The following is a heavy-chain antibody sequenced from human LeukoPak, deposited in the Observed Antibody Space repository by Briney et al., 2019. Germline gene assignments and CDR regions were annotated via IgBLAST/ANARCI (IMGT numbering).Heavy chain of an antibody. CDR2: SRNKANSYTT. J-gene: IGHJ4*02. CDR1: GFTFSDHY. Sequence: GGSLRLSCAASGFTFSDHYMDWVRQAPGKGLEWVGRSRNKANSYTTEYAASVKGRFTISRDDSKNSLYLQMSSLKTEDTAVYYCATYYYDGSGYYRLGYWGQGTLVTVSS. V-gene: IGHV3-72*01. D-gene: IGHD3-22*01. CDR3: ATYYYDGSGYYRLGY.